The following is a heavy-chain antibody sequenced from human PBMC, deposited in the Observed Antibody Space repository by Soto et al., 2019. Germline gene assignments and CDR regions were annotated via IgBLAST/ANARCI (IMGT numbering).Heavy chain of an antibody. J-gene: IGHJ5*02. CDR2: IYYSGST. CDR3: GRGGGVIVIDWFDP. CDR1: GDSISSYY. D-gene: IGHD3-16*02. V-gene: IGHV4-59*01. Sequence: SETLSLTCTVSGDSISSYYWSWIRQPPGKGLEWIGYIYYSGSTNYNPSLKSRVTISVDTSKNQFSLKLSSVTAADTAVYYCGRGGGVIVIDWFDPWGQGTLVTVSS.